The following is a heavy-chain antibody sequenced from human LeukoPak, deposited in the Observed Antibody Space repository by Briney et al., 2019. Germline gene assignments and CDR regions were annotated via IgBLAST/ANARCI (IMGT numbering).Heavy chain of an antibody. CDR2: ISAYNGNT. J-gene: IGHJ4*02. D-gene: IGHD3-10*01. CDR3: ARDRLDYYYGSSFPDY. CDR1: GYTFTSYG. V-gene: IGHV1-18*01. Sequence: ASVKVSCKASGYTFTSYGISWVRQAPGQGLEWMGWISAYNGNTNYAQKLQGRVTMTTDTSTSTAYMELRSLRSDDTAVYYCARDRLDYYYGSSFPDYWGQGTLVTVSS.